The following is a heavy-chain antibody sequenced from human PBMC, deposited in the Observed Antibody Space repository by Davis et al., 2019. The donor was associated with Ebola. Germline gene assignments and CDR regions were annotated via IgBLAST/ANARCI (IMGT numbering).Heavy chain of an antibody. D-gene: IGHD6-19*01. CDR1: GFTFGSHD. CDR3: AKGVAVAGTSSFDY. Sequence: GESLKIPCAASGFTFGSHDMNWVRQAPGKGLEWVSAISGSGGSTYYADSVKGRFTNSRDNSKNTLYLQMNSLRAEDTAVYYCAKGVAVAGTSSFDYWGQGTLVTVSS. V-gene: IGHV3-23*01. J-gene: IGHJ4*02. CDR2: ISGSGGST.